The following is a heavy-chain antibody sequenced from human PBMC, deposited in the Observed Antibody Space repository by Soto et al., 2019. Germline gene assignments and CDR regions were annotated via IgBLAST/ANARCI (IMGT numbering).Heavy chain of an antibody. CDR3: AKNYDTNGYYTEN. D-gene: IGHD3-22*01. Sequence: PGGSLRLCCGAAGCTFSNYAMSWVRQAPGKGLEWVSAISGSGGSTYYADSVKGRFTISRDNSKNTLYLQMNSLRAEDTAVYYCAKNYDTNGYYTENWGQGTLVTVSS. J-gene: IGHJ4*02. CDR2: ISGSGGST. V-gene: IGHV3-23*01. CDR1: GCTFSNYA.